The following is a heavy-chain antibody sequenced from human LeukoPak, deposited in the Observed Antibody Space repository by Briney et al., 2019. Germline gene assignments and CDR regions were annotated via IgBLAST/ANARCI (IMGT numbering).Heavy chain of an antibody. J-gene: IGHJ4*02. CDR3: ARQSGAYGRVDY. CDR1: GDSINSNNYY. Sequence: SETLSLTCTVSGDSINSNNYYWGWIRQPPGKGLEWIGTVYYSGSTYYNPSLMSRVTISVDTSKNQFSLKLSSLTAADTAVYYCARQSGAYGRVDYWGQGTLVTVSS. V-gene: IGHV4-39*01. D-gene: IGHD3-10*01. CDR2: VYYSGST.